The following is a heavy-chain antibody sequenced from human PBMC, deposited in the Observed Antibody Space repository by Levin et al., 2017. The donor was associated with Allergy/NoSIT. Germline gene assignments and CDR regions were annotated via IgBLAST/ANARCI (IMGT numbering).Heavy chain of an antibody. J-gene: IGHJ4*02. D-gene: IGHD6-19*01. Sequence: PGGSLRLSCAASGFTFNNYDMNWVRQAPGKGLEWVSTVSGSGSSTSYADSVKGRFSISRDNSKYTLYLQMNSLRAEGTAVYYCALDGYSSGWYQGYWGQGTLVTVSS. CDR1: GFTFNNYD. CDR3: ALDGYSSGWYQGY. V-gene: IGHV3-23*01. CDR2: VSGSGSST.